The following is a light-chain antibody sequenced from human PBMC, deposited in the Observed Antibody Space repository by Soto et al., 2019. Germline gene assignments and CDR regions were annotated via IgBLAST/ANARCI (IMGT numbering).Light chain of an antibody. Sequence: EIVLTQSPGTLSLSAGERATLSCEASQSVYSSHLAWYQQKPGQSPRLLIYGAVSRATGIPARFSGSASGPEFTLSISRLEPEDSAVYYCQQYGFPPWTFGQGTKVEV. CDR2: GAV. CDR1: QSVYSSH. J-gene: IGKJ1*01. V-gene: IGKV3-20*01. CDR3: QQYGFPPWT.